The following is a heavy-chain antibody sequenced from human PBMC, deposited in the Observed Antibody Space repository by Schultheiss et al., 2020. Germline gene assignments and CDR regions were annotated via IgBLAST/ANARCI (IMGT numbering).Heavy chain of an antibody. D-gene: IGHD5-12*01. J-gene: IGHJ5*02. CDR2: INHSGST. Sequence: SETLSLTCTVSGGSISSDGFYWGWIRQPPGKGLEWIGEINHSGSTNYNPSLKSRVTISVDTSKNQFSLKLSSVTAADTAVYYCARGGYSGYDFVAWGQGTLVTVSS. CDR1: GGSISSDGFY. V-gene: IGHV4-39*07. CDR3: ARGGYSGYDFVA.